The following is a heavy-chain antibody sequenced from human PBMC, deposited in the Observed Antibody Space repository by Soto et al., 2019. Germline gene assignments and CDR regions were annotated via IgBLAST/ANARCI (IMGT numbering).Heavy chain of an antibody. Sequence: SVKVSCKASGGTFSSYAISWVRQAPGQGLEWMGGIIPIFGTANYAQKFQGRVTITADESTSTAYMELSGLRSDDTAVYYCARAPYSSSSFFFDYWGQGTPVTVSS. J-gene: IGHJ4*02. CDR2: IIPIFGTA. CDR3: ARAPYSSSSFFFDY. CDR1: GGTFSSYA. D-gene: IGHD6-6*01. V-gene: IGHV1-69*13.